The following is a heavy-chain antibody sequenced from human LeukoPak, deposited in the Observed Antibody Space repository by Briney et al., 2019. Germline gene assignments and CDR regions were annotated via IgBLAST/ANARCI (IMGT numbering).Heavy chain of an antibody. CDR2: IYYSGST. J-gene: IGHJ6*04. D-gene: IGHD4-17*01. CDR1: GSAVSGRGYD. Sequence: ADPLSLTCSISGSAVSGRGYDLSWIRQLPEKGLEWIGYIYYSGSTYYNPSLKSRVTISVDTSKNQFSLKLSSVTAADTAVYYCARDTVTTPYYYYGMDVWGKGTTVTVSS. V-gene: IGHV4-30-4*01. CDR3: ARDTVTTPYYYYGMDV.